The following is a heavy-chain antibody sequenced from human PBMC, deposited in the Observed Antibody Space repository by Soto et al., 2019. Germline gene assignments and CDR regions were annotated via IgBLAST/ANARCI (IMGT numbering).Heavy chain of an antibody. CDR3: TDLTRAVIAI. CDR1: GFSLSTSGLG. J-gene: IGHJ4*02. CDR2: IYWDDDA. V-gene: IGHV2-5*05. Sequence: QITLKESGPTLVTPTQSLTLTCAFSGFSLSTSGLGVAWIRQPPGKALEWLALIYWDDDARYGPSLKSRLTINKVAPKLQAVLMMTALDPMDTATYYFTDLTRAVIAIWGQGILVTVSS. D-gene: IGHD3-10*01.